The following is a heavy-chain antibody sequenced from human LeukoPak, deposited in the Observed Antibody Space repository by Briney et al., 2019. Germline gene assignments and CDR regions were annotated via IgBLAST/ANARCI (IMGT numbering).Heavy chain of an antibody. CDR1: GDSITSHY. CDR3: VTWVENWFDP. D-gene: IGHD1-26*01. V-gene: IGHV4-59*11. CDR2: IYYSGGT. Sequence: PSDTLSLTCTVSGDSITSHYWSWIRQPPGKELECLGYIYYSGGTKYNPSLTGRVTISLDTSKNQISLRLNSVTVADTALYYCVTWVENWFDPWGQGILVTVSS. J-gene: IGHJ5*02.